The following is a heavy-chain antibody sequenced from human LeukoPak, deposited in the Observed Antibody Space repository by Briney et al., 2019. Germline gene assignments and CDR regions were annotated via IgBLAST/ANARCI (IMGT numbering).Heavy chain of an antibody. J-gene: IGHJ5*02. CDR1: GFPFSDYS. D-gene: IGHD3-3*01. V-gene: IGHV3-21*01. CDR3: ARDRDFGVGNWFDP. Sequence: LGGSLRLSCAASGFPFSDYSLNWVRQAPGKGLEWVSSISRSGNYIYYADSVKGRFTISRDDAKKSLYLQMNGLRAEDTAVYYCARDRDFGVGNWFDPWGQGTLVTVSS. CDR2: ISRSGNYI.